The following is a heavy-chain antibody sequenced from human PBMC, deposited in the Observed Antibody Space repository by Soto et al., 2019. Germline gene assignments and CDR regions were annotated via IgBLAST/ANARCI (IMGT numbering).Heavy chain of an antibody. V-gene: IGHV1-69*01. CDR3: SRERRDDCSGGSCYGRNWFDP. CDR2: IIPIFGTA. Sequence: QVQLVQSGAEVKKPGSSVKVSCKASGGTFSSYAISWVRQAPGQGLEWMGGIIPIFGTANYAQKFQGRVTITADESTSKAYMELSSLRSEDTAVYYWSRERRDDCSGGSCYGRNWFDPWGQGTLVTVSS. CDR1: GGTFSSYA. J-gene: IGHJ5*02. D-gene: IGHD2-15*01.